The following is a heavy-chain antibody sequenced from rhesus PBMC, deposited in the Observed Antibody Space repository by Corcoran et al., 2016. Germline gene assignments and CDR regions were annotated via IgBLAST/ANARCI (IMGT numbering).Heavy chain of an antibody. CDR2: IIPLVSIT. Sequence: QVQLVQSGAEVKKPGASVKVSCKASGFTFGSYAISWVRQAPGQGLGWMGGIIPLVSITNNAEKFQGRVTITAETSTSTAYMELSSVTAADTAVYYCARHWVGAPDYWGQGVLVTVSS. D-gene: IGHD1-44*02. V-gene: IGHV1S10*01. CDR1: GFTFGSYA. J-gene: IGHJ4*01. CDR3: ARHWVGAPDY.